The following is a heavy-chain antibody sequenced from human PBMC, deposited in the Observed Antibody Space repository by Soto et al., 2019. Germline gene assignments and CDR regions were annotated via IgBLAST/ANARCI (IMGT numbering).Heavy chain of an antibody. J-gene: IGHJ6*02. Sequence: GASLILSCPSSGFPFPSYAMSWVIRAPGKGLEWVSAISGCGGSTYYADSVKGRFTISRDNSKNTLYLQMNSLRAEDTAVYYCAKDGWSGYFNYYYYGMDVWGQGT. CDR2: ISGCGGST. CDR3: AKDGWSGYFNYYYYGMDV. CDR1: GFPFPSYA. D-gene: IGHD3-3*01. V-gene: IGHV3-23*01.